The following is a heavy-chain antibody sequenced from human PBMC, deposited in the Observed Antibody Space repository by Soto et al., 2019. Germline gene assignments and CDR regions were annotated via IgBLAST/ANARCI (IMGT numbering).Heavy chain of an antibody. Sequence: PGGSLRLSCAASGFTFSSYSMSWVRQAPGKGLEWVSAISGSGGSTYYADSVKGRFTISRDNSKNTLYLQMNSLRAEDTAVYYCAKPDIAARPYYFDYWGQGTQVTAPQ. D-gene: IGHD6-6*01. CDR3: AKPDIAARPYYFDY. CDR1: GFTFSSYS. CDR2: ISGSGGST. V-gene: IGHV3-23*01. J-gene: IGHJ4*02.